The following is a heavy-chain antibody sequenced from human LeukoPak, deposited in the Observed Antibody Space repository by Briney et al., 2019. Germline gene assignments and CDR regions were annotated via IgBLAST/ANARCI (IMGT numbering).Heavy chain of an antibody. CDR1: GGSISSGGYY. J-gene: IGHJ4*02. CDR2: INHSGST. D-gene: IGHD6-6*01. CDR3: ADSGSSNY. V-gene: IGHV4-39*07. Sequence: SETLSLTCTVSGGSISSGGYYWSWIRQPPGKGLEWIGEINHSGSTNYNPSLKSRVTISVDTSKNQFSLKLSSVTAADTAVYYCADSGSSNYWGQGTLVTVSS.